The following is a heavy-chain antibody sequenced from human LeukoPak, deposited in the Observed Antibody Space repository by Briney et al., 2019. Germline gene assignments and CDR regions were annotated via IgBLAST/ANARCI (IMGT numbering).Heavy chain of an antibody. CDR1: GGSISSSSYY. CDR2: IYYSGST. D-gene: IGHD3-22*01. Sequence: SESLSLTCTVSGGSISSSSYYWGWIRQPPGKGLEWIGSIYYSGSTYYNPSLKRRVTISVDTSKNQFSLKLSYVTALDTAVYYCARAYYYESSGYYPLNWFDPWGQGTLVTVSS. CDR3: ARAYYYESSGYYPLNWFDP. J-gene: IGHJ5*02. V-gene: IGHV4-39*01.